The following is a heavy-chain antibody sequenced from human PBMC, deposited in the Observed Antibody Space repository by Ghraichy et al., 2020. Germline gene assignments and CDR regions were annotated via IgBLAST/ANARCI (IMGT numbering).Heavy chain of an antibody. J-gene: IGHJ6*02. CDR3: ARERTKNHYYYYGMDV. D-gene: IGHD1-14*01. V-gene: IGHV4-30-4*01. CDR1: GGSISSGDYY. Sequence: LRLSCTVSGGSISSGDYYWSWIRQPPGKGLEWIGYIYYSGSTYYNPSLKSRVTISVDTSKNQFSLKLRSVTAADTAVYYCARERTKNHYYYYGMDVWGQGTTVTVSS. CDR2: IYYSGST.